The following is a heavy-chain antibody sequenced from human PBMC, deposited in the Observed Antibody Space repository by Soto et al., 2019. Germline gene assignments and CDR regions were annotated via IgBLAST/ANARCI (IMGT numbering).Heavy chain of an antibody. J-gene: IGHJ4*02. CDR1: GFTFSNYW. CDR2: IKQDGSAK. CDR3: ARDDLGTVATIFVY. Sequence: PGGSLRLSCAASGFTFSNYWMTWVRQAPGKGLEWVANIKQDGSAKHYVDSVKGRFTISRDNAKNSLFLQMNSLRAEDTAVYYCARDDLGTVATIFVYWGQGTQVTVSS. D-gene: IGHD5-12*01. V-gene: IGHV3-7*05.